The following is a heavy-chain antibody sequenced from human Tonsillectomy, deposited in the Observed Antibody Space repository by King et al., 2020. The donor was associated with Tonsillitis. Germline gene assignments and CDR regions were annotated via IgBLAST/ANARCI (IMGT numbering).Heavy chain of an antibody. CDR2: IKQDGREK. CDR3: ARLTEYYDSSGYVWFDP. D-gene: IGHD3-22*01. CDR1: GFTFISYW. J-gene: IGHJ5*02. V-gene: IGHV3-7*01. Sequence: VQLVESGGGLVQPGGSLRLSCAASGFTFISYWMSWVRQAPGKGLEWVANIKQDGREKYYVVFVKGRFTISRDNAKNSLYLQMNSLGAEDTAVYYCARLTEYYDSSGYVWFDPWGQGTLVTVSS.